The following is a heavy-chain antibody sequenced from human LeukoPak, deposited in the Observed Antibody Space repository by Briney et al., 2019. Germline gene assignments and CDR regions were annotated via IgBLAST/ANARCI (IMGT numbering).Heavy chain of an antibody. J-gene: IGHJ4*02. CDR3: ARGLAAAANFDY. V-gene: IGHV4-59*01. CDR2: IYYSGST. D-gene: IGHD6-13*01. Sequence: SETLSLTRTVSGGSISSYYWSWIRQPPGKGLEWIGYIYYSGSTNYNPSLKSRVTISVHTSKNQFSLKLSSVTAADTAVYYCARGLAAAANFDYWGQGTLVTVSS. CDR1: GGSISSYY.